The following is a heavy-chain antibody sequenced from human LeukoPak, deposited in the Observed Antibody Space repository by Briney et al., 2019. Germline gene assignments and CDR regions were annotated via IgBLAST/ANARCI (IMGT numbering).Heavy chain of an antibody. CDR1: GGTFSSYA. CDR3: ARGGDYSNFFYISV. D-gene: IGHD4-11*01. V-gene: IGHV1-69*13. Sequence: SVTVSCTASGGTFSSYAISWARRAPGQGLEWMGGIIPIFGTANYAQKFQGRVTITADESTSTAYMELSSLRSEDTAVYYCARGGDYSNFFYISVWGQGTLVTVSS. J-gene: IGHJ4*02. CDR2: IIPIFGTA.